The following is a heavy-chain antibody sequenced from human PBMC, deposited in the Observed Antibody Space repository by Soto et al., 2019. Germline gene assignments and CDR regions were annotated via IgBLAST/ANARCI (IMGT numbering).Heavy chain of an antibody. CDR1: GVSISGYY. J-gene: IGHJ4*02. Sequence: SDTLPLTCSFSGVSISGYYVSWIRQPPGKRLEWIGYIYYTGSTNYNPSLRSRVTISIDTSKNQFSLKLSSVTAADTAVYYCARYPRLDYWGQGTLVTLSS. CDR2: IYYTGST. V-gene: IGHV4-59*08. CDR3: ARYPRLDY.